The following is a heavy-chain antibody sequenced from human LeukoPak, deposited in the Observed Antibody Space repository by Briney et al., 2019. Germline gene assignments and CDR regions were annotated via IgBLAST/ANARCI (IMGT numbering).Heavy chain of an antibody. V-gene: IGHV3-30*02. Sequence: GGSLRLSCAASGFTFRNYDMHWVRQATGKGLEWVSFIWSDGNNRFYADSVKGRFTISRDNSKNMLYLQMDSLRPDDTALYYCAKDPGASVSGFHMDVWGKGTTVIVSS. CDR3: AKDPGASVSGFHMDV. CDR1: GFTFRNYD. CDR2: IWSDGNNR. J-gene: IGHJ6*03. D-gene: IGHD2-8*02.